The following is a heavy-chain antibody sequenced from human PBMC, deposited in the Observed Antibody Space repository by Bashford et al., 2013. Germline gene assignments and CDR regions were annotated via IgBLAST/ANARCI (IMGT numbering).Heavy chain of an antibody. V-gene: IGHV1-2*02. CDR1: GYPFTGYY. CDR2: INPNSGGT. Sequence: ASVKVSCKASGYPFTGYYMHWVRQAPGQRLEWMGKINPNSGGTNYAQKFQGRVTMTSDSSIDTAYMELSRLRPDDTAIYYCARDPLPRDILTTPKVFWFDPWGQGTLVTVSS. J-gene: IGHJ5*02. D-gene: IGHD5-12*01. CDR3: ARDPLPRDILTTPKVFWFDP.